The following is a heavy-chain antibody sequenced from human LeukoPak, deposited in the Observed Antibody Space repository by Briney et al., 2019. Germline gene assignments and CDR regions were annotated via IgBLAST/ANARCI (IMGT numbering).Heavy chain of an antibody. D-gene: IGHD3-10*02. CDR3: AELGITMIGGV. V-gene: IGHV3-48*03. CDR2: ISSSGSTI. J-gene: IGHJ6*04. Sequence: GGSLILSCAASGFTFSSYEINWVRQAPAKVLELVSYISSSGSTIYYADSVKGRFTIYRDSAKNSLYLQMNSLRAEDTAVYYCAELGITMIGGVWGKGTTVTISS. CDR1: GFTFSSYE.